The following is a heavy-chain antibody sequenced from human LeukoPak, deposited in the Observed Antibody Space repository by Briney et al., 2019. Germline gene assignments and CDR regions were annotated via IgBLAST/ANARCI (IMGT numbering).Heavy chain of an antibody. D-gene: IGHD2-15*01. J-gene: IGHJ4*02. Sequence: PGGSLRLSCAASGFTFSSYAMSWVRQAPGKGLEWVSSISSSSSYIYYADSVKGRFTISRDNAKNSLYLQMNSLRAEDTAVYYCASLVVVVAATQDYWGQGTLVTVSS. CDR2: ISSSSSYI. CDR3: ASLVVVVAATQDY. CDR1: GFTFSSYA. V-gene: IGHV3-21*01.